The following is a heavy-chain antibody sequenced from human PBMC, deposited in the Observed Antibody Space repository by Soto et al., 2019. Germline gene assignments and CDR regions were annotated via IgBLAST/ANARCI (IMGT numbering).Heavy chain of an antibody. J-gene: IGHJ5*02. Sequence: SVKVSCKASGGTFSSYAISWVRQAPGQGLEWMGGIIPIFGTANYAQKFQGRVTITADKSTSTAYMELSSLRSEDTAVYYCARGERGSYWVPVLITWGQGTLVTVSS. D-gene: IGHD1-26*01. CDR1: GGTFSSYA. CDR3: ARGERGSYWVPVLIT. V-gene: IGHV1-69*06. CDR2: IIPIFGTA.